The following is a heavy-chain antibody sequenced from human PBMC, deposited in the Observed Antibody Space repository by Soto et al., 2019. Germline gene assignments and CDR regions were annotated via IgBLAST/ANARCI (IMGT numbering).Heavy chain of an antibody. D-gene: IGHD2-15*01. CDR3: VKDDGGNPSTEPH. Sequence: EVQLQESGGGLVQPGGSLRLSCAASGITIRNYPMSWVRQAPGKGLDWVSGISGSGERTYYADSAKGRFTISKDFSKNSLSLQLDSLRVEDTAVYFCVKDDGGNPSTEPHWGQGTPVTVSS. CDR1: GITIRNYP. CDR2: ISGSGERT. J-gene: IGHJ4*02. V-gene: IGHV3-23*01.